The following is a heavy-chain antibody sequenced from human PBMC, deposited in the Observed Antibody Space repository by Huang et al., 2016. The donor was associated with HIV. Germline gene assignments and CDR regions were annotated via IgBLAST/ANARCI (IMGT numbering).Heavy chain of an antibody. CDR1: GYTFSSHA. V-gene: IGHV1-3*01. CDR3: ARDPLDIRRHFDF. J-gene: IGHJ4*02. Sequence: QVQLVQSGAEVKKPGTSVKVSCKTSGYTFSSHALHWLRQAPGQRPEWMGCINGGNGDTKDSQKFQVRFTITSDTSANIGYMELNSLLSEDTAVYYCARDPLDIRRHFDFWGQGSLVTVSS. CDR2: INGGNGDT. D-gene: IGHD3-3*01.